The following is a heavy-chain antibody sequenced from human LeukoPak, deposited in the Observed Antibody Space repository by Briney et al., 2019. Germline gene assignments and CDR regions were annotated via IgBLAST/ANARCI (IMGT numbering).Heavy chain of an antibody. D-gene: IGHD6-19*01. Sequence: GGSLRLSCAASGFTFSSYAMSWVRQAPGKGLEWVSAISGGGGRTNYADSVKGRFTISRDNSKNTLYLQMNSLRAEDTAVYYCAKDRSGWYRYDYWGQGTLVTVSS. CDR1: GFTFSSYA. J-gene: IGHJ4*02. CDR3: AKDRSGWYRYDY. CDR2: ISGGGGRT. V-gene: IGHV3-23*01.